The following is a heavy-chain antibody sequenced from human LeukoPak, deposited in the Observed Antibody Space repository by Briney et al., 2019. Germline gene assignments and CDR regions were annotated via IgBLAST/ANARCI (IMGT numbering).Heavy chain of an antibody. CDR2: IKQDGSEK. CDR1: EFTFSTYW. D-gene: IGHD2-15*01. CDR3: ARHRSGGSQDDAFDN. J-gene: IGHJ3*02. Sequence: GALRLSCAASEFTFSTYWMTWVRQAPGKGLEWVADIKQDGSEKYYVDSVKGRFTISRQNAKKSLFLQMNSLRAEDTAVYYCARHRSGGSQDDAFDNWGQGTLVTVSS. V-gene: IGHV3-7*01.